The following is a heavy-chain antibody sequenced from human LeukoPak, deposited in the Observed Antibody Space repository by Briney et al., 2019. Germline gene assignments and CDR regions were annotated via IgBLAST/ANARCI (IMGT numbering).Heavy chain of an antibody. CDR3: ARDHPHYYYDTSGYYDY. D-gene: IGHD3-22*01. Sequence: SQTLSLTCTVSGGSINSGAYYWSWIRPPAGKGLEWIGRIYTSGTTNYNPSLKSRLTISTDTSKNQFSLKLSSVTAADTAVYYCARDHPHYYYDTSGYYDYWGQGILVTVSS. CDR2: IYTSGTT. CDR1: GGSINSGAYY. J-gene: IGHJ4*02. V-gene: IGHV4-61*02.